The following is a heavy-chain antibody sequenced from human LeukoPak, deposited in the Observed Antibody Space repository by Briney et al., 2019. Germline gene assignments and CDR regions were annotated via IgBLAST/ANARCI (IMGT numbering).Heavy chain of an antibody. Sequence: PPETLSLTCAVSGYSISSGYYWGWIRQPPGKGLEWIGSIYHSGSTYYNPSLKSRVTISVDTSKNQFSLKLSSVTAADTAVYYCARLSGSYYYDDAPDFDYWGQGTRVTVSS. J-gene: IGHJ4*02. D-gene: IGHD1-26*01. CDR2: IYHSGST. CDR3: ARLSGSYYYDDAPDFDY. V-gene: IGHV4-38-2*01. CDR1: GYSISSGYY.